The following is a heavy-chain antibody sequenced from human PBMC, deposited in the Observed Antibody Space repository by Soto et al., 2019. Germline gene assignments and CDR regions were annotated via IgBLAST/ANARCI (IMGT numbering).Heavy chain of an antibody. Sequence: SETLSLTCTVSGGSISSYYWSWIRQPPGKGLEWIGYIYYSGSTNYNPSLKSRVTISVDTSKNQFSLKLSAVTAADTAVYYWAKERGVSRGIAAAGTRYFQHWGHGTLVTVSS. CDR3: AKERGVSRGIAAAGTRYFQH. V-gene: IGHV4-59*01. CDR2: IYYSGST. CDR1: GGSISSYY. J-gene: IGHJ1*01. D-gene: IGHD6-13*01.